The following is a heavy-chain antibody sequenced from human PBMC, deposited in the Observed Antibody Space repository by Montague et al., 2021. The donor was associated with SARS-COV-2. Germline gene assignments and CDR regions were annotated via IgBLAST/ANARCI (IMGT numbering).Heavy chain of an antibody. J-gene: IGHJ3*02. Sequence: SETLSLTCTVSGGSISSYYWSWIRQPPGKGLEWIGYIYYSGGTNYNPSLKSRVTISVDTSKNQFSLKLSSVTAADTAVYYCARDKGLTIFGVVKSPGAFDIWGQGTMVTVSS. V-gene: IGHV4-59*01. CDR1: GGSISSYY. CDR2: IYYSGGT. D-gene: IGHD3-3*01. CDR3: ARDKGLTIFGVVKSPGAFDI.